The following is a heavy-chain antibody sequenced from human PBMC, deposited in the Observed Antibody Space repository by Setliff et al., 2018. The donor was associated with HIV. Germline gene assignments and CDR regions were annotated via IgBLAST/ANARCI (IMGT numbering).Heavy chain of an antibody. D-gene: IGHD2-21*02. CDR3: ARGQFRLRPDSLDL. J-gene: IGHJ3*01. V-gene: IGHV3-30*04. CDR2: IYFDTNNE. CDR1: GFSVTSYV. Sequence: GGSLRLSCAASGFSVTSYVMHWVRQAPGKGLDWVGVIYFDTNNELHADSVKGRFSISRDKSKNTLYLQMNSLRVEDTAVYYCARGQFRLRPDSLDLWGRGTLVTVSS.